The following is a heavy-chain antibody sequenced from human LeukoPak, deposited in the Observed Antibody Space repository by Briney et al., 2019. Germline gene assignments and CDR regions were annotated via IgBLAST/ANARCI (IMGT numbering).Heavy chain of an antibody. CDR3: ARSRVLEPPLY. V-gene: IGHV1-2*06. J-gene: IGHJ4*02. D-gene: IGHD1-14*01. CDR2: INPNRGGT. CDR1: RYTFTGYY. Sequence: SEPVSCKASRYTFTGYYMHWLRQDPGPPLEWMGRINPNRGGTNYAQKFQGRVTMTKDTSISTAYMELSRLRSDDTAVYYCARSRVLEPPLYWGQGTLVSVSS.